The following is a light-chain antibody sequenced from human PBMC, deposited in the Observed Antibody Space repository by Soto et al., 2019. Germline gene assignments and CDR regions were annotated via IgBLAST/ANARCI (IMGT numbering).Light chain of an antibody. V-gene: IGKV3-15*01. Sequence: EIVLTQSPATLSVSPGERATLSRRASQSVSSSYLAWYQQKPGQAPRLLIYGASSRATGIPDRFSGSGSGTEFTLTISSLQSEDFAVYYCQQYNNWPPGTFGQGTKVDIK. CDR1: QSVSSSY. CDR2: GAS. CDR3: QQYNNWPPGT. J-gene: IGKJ1*01.